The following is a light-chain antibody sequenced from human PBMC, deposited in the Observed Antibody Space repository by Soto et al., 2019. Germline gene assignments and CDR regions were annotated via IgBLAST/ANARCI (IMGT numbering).Light chain of an antibody. J-gene: IGKJ3*01. CDR2: GAS. Sequence: DIQLTQSPSFLSASVGDRVTITCRASQDINSYLAWYQQKPGKAPKLLIFGASTLQSGVPSRFSGSGSGTEFTRTISSLQPEDFATYYCQQLNSYSIFTFGPGTKVDI. CDR3: QQLNSYSIFT. V-gene: IGKV1-9*01. CDR1: QDINSY.